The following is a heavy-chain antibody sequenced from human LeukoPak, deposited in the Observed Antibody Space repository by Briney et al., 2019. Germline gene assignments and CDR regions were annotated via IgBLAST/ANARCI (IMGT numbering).Heavy chain of an antibody. D-gene: IGHD6-19*01. V-gene: IGHV6-1*01. Sequence: SQTLSLTCAISGDSVSSDSATWNWIRQSPSRGLEWLGRTYYRSKWYSAYAVSVKSRISINSDTSKNQFSLQLNSVTPEDTAIYYCARGPQWLNYWGQGTLVTVSS. CDR3: ARGPQWLNY. CDR1: GDSVSSDSAT. CDR2: TYYRSKWYS. J-gene: IGHJ4*02.